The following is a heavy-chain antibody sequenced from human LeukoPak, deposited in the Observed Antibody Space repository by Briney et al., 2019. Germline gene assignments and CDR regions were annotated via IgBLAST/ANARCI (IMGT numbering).Heavy chain of an antibody. V-gene: IGHV1-2*02. J-gene: IGHJ6*02. CDR1: GSTFTGYY. CDR3: ARGPFDFWSGYGVDV. D-gene: IGHD3-3*01. CDR2: INPNSGGT. Sequence: ASVKVSCKASGSTFTGYYMHWVRQAPGQGLEWMGWINPNSGGTNYAQKFQGRVTMTRDTSISTAYMELSRLRSDDTAVYYCARGPFDFWSGYGVDVWGQGTTVTVSS.